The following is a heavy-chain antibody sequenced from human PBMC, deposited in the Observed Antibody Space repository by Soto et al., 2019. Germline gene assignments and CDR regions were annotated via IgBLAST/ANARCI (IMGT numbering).Heavy chain of an antibody. CDR3: ARGLGLYYFDY. J-gene: IGHJ4*02. V-gene: IGHV1-3*01. Sequence: QVQLVQSGAEVKKPGASVKVSCKASGYTFTSYAMHWVRQAPGQRLEWMGWINAGNGNTKYSQKFQGRVTITRDTSASTAYMELSSLRSGDTAVYYCARGLGLYYFDYWGQGTLVTVSS. CDR2: INAGNGNT. D-gene: IGHD1-26*01. CDR1: GYTFTSYA.